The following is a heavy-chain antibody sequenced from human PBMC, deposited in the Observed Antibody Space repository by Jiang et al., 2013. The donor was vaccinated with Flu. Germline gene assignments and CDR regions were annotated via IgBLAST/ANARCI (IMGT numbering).Heavy chain of an antibody. D-gene: IGHD6-6*01. J-gene: IGHJ4*02. CDR1: GFTFSSYA. CDR3: AKGVTSSSSGIDY. CDR2: ISGSGGTT. V-gene: IGHV3-23*01. Sequence: QLLESGGGLVKPGGSLRLSCAASGFTFSSYAMSWVRQAPGKGLEWVSTISGSGGTTYYADSVKGRFTISRDNSKNTLYLQMNSLRAEDTAVYYCAKGVTSSSSGIDYWGQGTLVTVSS.